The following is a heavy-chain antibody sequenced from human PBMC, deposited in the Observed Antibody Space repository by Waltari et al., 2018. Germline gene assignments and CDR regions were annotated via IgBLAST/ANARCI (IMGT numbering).Heavy chain of an antibody. D-gene: IGHD1-26*01. V-gene: IGHV4-38-2*01. J-gene: IGHJ3*02. CDR1: GYSISNGYY. Sequence: QVQLQESGPGLVKPSETLSLTCAVSGYSISNGYYWSWIRQPPGKGLEWIGGIYHTGTTYYNASRKSRVTISVDTSKNQFSLNLSFVTAADTALYFCARGWSGSYMGSFDIWGQGPMVTVSS. CDR3: ARGWSGSYMGSFDI. CDR2: IYHTGTT.